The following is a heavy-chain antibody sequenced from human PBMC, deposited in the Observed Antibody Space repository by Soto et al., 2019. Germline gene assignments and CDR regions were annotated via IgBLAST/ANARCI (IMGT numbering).Heavy chain of an antibody. CDR2: ILYDGNNK. V-gene: IGHV3-30*03. Sequence: GGSLRLSCAASGFTFSSYGMYWVRQAPGKGLEWVAVILYDGNNKFYADSVKGRFTISRDSSSQTLYLQMNSLRPDDTAMYYCARDGVSSTDYTWNYGTYFDYWGPGALVTVSS. D-gene: IGHD1-1*01. J-gene: IGHJ4*02. CDR3: ARDGVSSTDYTWNYGTYFDY. CDR1: GFTFSSYG.